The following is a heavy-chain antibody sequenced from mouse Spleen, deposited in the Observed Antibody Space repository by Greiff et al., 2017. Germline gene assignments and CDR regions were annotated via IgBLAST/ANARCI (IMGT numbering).Heavy chain of an antibody. CDR2: IWGGGST. D-gene: IGHD4-1*02. J-gene: IGHJ4*01. V-gene: IGHV2-9*01. CDR1: GFSLTSYG. Sequence: MKLQESGPGLVAPSQSLSITCTVSGFSLTSYGVDWVRQPPGKGLEWLGVIWGGGSTNYNSALMSRLSISKDNSKSQVFLKMNSLQTDDTAMYYCAKLRSIGTGAMDYWGQGTSVTVSS. CDR3: AKLRSIGTGAMDY.